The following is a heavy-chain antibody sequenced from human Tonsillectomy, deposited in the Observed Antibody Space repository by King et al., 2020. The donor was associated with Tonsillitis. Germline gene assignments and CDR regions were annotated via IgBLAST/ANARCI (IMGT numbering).Heavy chain of an antibody. CDR1: GYTFTSYD. J-gene: IGHJ5*02. CDR3: ARVPAYYYGSGSYDWFDP. Sequence: VQLVESGAEVKKPGASVKVSCKASGYTFTSYDINWVRQATGQGLEWMGWMKPNSGNTGYAQTFQGRVTMTRNTSISTAYMELSSLRSEDTAVYYCARVPAYYYGSGSYDWFDPWGQRTLVTVSS. D-gene: IGHD3-10*01. CDR2: MKPNSGNT. V-gene: IGHV1-8*02.